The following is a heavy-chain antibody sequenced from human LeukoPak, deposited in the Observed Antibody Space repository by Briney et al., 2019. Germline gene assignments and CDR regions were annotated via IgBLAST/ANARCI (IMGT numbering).Heavy chain of an antibody. D-gene: IGHD3-22*01. Sequence: SETLSLTCTVSGGSISSYYWSWIRQPPGKGLEWIGYIYYSGSTNYNPSLKSRVTISVDTSKNQFSLKLSSVTAADTAVYYCASGSLDGSSGYTFDYWGQGTLVTVSS. CDR3: ASGSLDGSSGYTFDY. CDR2: IYYSGST. CDR1: GGSISSYY. V-gene: IGHV4-59*01. J-gene: IGHJ4*02.